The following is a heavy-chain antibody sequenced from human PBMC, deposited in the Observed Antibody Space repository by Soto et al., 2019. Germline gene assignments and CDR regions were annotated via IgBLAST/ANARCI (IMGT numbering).Heavy chain of an antibody. CDR1: GGSISSGGYS. V-gene: IGHV4-30-2*01. CDR2: VYHSGST. CDR3: ARAWGSYFDY. D-gene: IGHD3-16*01. J-gene: IGHJ4*02. Sequence: SETLSLTCAVSGGSISSGGYSWSWIRQPPGKGLEWIGYVYHSGSTYYNPSLKSRVTISVDRSKNQFSLKLSSVTAADTAVYYCARAWGSYFDYWGQGTLVTGSS.